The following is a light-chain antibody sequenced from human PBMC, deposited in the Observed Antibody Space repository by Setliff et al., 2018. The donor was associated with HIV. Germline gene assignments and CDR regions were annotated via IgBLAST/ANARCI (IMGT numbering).Light chain of an antibody. V-gene: IGLV2-14*03. CDR1: SSDIGAYNF. CDR3: TSYTSSATYV. Sequence: QFALTQPASVSGSPGQSITFSCTGASSDIGAYNFVSWYQQYPGKAPKLMIYDVYKRPSGVSDRFSGSKSGNTASLTISGLQAEDEADYYCTSYTSSATYVFGTGTKVTVL. J-gene: IGLJ1*01. CDR2: DVY.